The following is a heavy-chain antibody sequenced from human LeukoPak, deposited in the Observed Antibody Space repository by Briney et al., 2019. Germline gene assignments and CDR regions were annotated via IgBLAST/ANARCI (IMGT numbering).Heavy chain of an antibody. Sequence: ASVKVSCKASGYTFTSYYMHWVRQAPGQGLEWMGIINPSGGSTSYAQKFQGRVTMTRDTSTSTVYMELSGLRSEDTAVYYCARDRRVLRFLEWLSPFDPWGQGTLVTVSS. J-gene: IGHJ5*02. CDR1: GYTFTSYY. V-gene: IGHV1-46*01. CDR2: INPSGGST. D-gene: IGHD3-3*01. CDR3: ARDRRVLRFLEWLSPFDP.